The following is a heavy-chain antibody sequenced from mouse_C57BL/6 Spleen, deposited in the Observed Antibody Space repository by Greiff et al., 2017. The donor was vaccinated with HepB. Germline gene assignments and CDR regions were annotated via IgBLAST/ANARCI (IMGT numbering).Heavy chain of an antibody. J-gene: IGHJ3*01. CDR3: ARAGEYYGSSSNWFAY. CDR1: GFSLTSYG. Sequence: VQRVESGPGLVQPSQSLSITCTVSGFSLTSYGVHWVRQSPGKGLEWLGVIWSGGSTDYNAAFISRLSISKDNSKSQVFFKMNSLQADDTAIYYCARAGEYYGSSSNWFAYWGQGTLVTVSA. D-gene: IGHD1-1*01. V-gene: IGHV2-2*01. CDR2: IWSGGST.